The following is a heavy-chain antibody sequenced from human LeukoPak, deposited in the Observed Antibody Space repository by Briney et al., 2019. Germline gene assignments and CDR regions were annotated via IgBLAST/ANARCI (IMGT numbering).Heavy chain of an antibody. V-gene: IGHV3-23*01. J-gene: IGHJ4*02. D-gene: IGHD3-3*01. CDR3: AKDRQIWSGYHIDY. CDR1: GFTFSSYA. Sequence: GGSLRLSCAGSGFTFSSYAMSWVRQAPGKGMEWVSAISGSGGITYYADSVKGRFTISRDNSKNTLYLQMNSLRAEDTAVYYCAKDRQIWSGYHIDYWGQGTLVTVSS. CDR2: ISGSGGIT.